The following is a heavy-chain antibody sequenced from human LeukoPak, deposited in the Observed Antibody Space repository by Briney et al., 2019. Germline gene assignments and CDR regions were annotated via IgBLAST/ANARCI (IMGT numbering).Heavy chain of an antibody. CDR3: AKDGSSLGWYMAGWFDP. J-gene: IGHJ5*02. CDR1: GFTFNNYA. D-gene: IGHD6-19*01. Sequence: TGGSLRLPCAASGFTFNNYAMSWVRQAPEKGLEWVSRIRDGGDKTNYAGFVKGLFSISRGNSKNTLYLQKDSLRAEDTAVYYCAKDGSSLGWYMAGWFDPWGQGTLVTVSS. CDR2: IRDGGDKT. V-gene: IGHV3-23*01.